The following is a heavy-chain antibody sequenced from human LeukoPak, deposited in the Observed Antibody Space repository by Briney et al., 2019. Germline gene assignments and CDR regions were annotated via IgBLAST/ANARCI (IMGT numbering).Heavy chain of an antibody. CDR3: AKGRISPDD. V-gene: IGHV3-23*01. Sequence: GGSLRLSCAASGFTFSSSSMSWVRHAPGKGLEWLSIISGSGGNAYYADSVKGRFTISRDNSRNTLYLQMNSLRAEDTAVYYCAKGRISPDDWGQGTLVTVSS. CDR1: GFTFSSSS. J-gene: IGHJ4*02. CDR2: ISGSGGNA. D-gene: IGHD1-14*01.